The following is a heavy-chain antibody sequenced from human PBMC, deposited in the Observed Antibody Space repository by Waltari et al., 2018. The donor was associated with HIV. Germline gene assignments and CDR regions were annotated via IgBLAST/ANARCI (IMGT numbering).Heavy chain of an antibody. J-gene: IGHJ4*02. CDR1: GGTFSSYA. CDR3: ARAVVGAPRYYFDY. Sequence: QVQLVQSGAEVKKPGSSVKVSCKASGGTFSSYAISWVRQAPGQGLEWVGGISPIFGTANYAQKFHGRFTITADESTSTAYMELSSLRSEDTAVYYCARAVVGAPRYYFDYWGQGTLVTVSS. V-gene: IGHV1-69*01. CDR2: ISPIFGTA. D-gene: IGHD1-26*01.